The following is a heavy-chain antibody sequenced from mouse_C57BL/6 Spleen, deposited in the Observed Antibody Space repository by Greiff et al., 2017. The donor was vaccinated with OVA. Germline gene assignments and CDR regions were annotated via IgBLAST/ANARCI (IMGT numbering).Heavy chain of an antibody. CDR1: GFNIKDYY. CDR2: IDPEDGET. Sequence: VQLQQSGAELVKPGASVKLSCTASGFNIKDYYMHWVKQRTEQGLEWIGRIDPEDGETKYAPKFPGKATITADTSSNTAYLQLSSLTSEDTAVYYCALYYGSSYGCAYWGQGTLVTVSA. J-gene: IGHJ3*01. CDR3: ALYYGSSYGCAY. D-gene: IGHD1-1*01. V-gene: IGHV14-2*01.